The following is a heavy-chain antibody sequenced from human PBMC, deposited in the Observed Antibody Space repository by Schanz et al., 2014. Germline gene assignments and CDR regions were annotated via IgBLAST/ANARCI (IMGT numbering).Heavy chain of an antibody. Sequence: DVQLVESGGGLVQPGGSLRLSCAASGFTFTGHWMSWVRQAPGKGLEWVANIKEDGSKKYYVDSVRGRFTISRDNAKNSLYLQMNSLRTEDTAVYFCAKSYDTSGYSGFDYWGQGTLVTVSS. CDR1: GFTFTGHW. D-gene: IGHD3-22*01. V-gene: IGHV3-7*01. CDR3: AKSYDTSGYSGFDY. J-gene: IGHJ4*02. CDR2: IKEDGSKK.